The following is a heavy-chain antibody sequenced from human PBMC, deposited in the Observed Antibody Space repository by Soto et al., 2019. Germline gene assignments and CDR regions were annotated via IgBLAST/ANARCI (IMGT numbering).Heavy chain of an antibody. CDR2: ISSSSSTI. J-gene: IGHJ6*02. CDR1: GFTFSSYS. D-gene: IGHD6-6*01. V-gene: IGHV3-48*02. CDR3: ASIAARPVYYYYYGMDV. Sequence: GGSLRLSCAASGFTFSSYSMNWVRQAPGKGLEWVSYISSSSSTIYYADSVKGRFTISRDNAKNSLYLQMNSLRDEDTAVYYCASIAARPVYYYYYGMDVWGQGTTVTVSS.